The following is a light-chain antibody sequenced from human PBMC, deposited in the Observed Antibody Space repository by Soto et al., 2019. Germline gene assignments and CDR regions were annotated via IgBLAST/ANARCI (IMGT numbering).Light chain of an antibody. CDR1: QSLVHSDGNTY. CDR2: KVS. J-gene: IGKJ1*01. V-gene: IGKV2-30*02. CDR3: VQGIHWPWA. Sequence: DVVMTQSPLSLPVTLGQPASISCRSSQSLVHSDGNTYLNWFQQRPGQSPRRLIYKVSNRDSGVPDRFSGSGSGTDFSLKSSRVEAEDVGVYYCVQGIHWPWAVGQGTKV.